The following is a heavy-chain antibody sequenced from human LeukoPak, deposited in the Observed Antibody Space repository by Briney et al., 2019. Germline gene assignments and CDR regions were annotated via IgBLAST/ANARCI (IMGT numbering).Heavy chain of an antibody. J-gene: IGHJ4*02. Sequence: PGGSLRLSCAASGFTVSSNYMSWVRQAPGKGLEWVSVIYSGGSTYYADSVKGRFTISRDNSKNTLYLQMNSLRAEDTAVYYCARESGYDWGGFDYWGQGTLVTVSS. CDR3: ARESGYDWGGFDY. V-gene: IGHV3-53*01. D-gene: IGHD5-12*01. CDR1: GFTVSSNY. CDR2: IYSGGST.